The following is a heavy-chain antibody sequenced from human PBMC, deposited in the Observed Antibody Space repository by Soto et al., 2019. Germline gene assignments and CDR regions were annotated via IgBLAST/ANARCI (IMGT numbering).Heavy chain of an antibody. CDR3: AKGWGLWFTLFDY. Sequence: GGALRLSCAASGFTFSSYAMSWVRQAPGKGLEWVSAISGSGGSTYYADSVKGRFTISRDNSKNTLYLQMNSLRAEDTAVYYCAKGWGLWFTLFDYWGQGTLVTVSS. J-gene: IGHJ4*02. D-gene: IGHD3-10*01. CDR1: GFTFSSYA. CDR2: ISGSGGST. V-gene: IGHV3-23*01.